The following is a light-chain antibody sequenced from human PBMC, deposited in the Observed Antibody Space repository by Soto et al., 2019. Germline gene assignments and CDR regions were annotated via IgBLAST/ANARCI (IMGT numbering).Light chain of an antibody. CDR1: QSVSSSY. CDR3: QQSSNWLT. V-gene: IGKV3D-20*02. Sequence: EIVLTQSPGTLSLSPGERATLSCRASQSVSSSYLAWYQLKPGQAPRLLVYGAFSRATGIPDRFSGSGSGTDFTITISSLETEAFAVYYCQQSSNWLTFGGGTKVDIK. CDR2: GAF. J-gene: IGKJ4*01.